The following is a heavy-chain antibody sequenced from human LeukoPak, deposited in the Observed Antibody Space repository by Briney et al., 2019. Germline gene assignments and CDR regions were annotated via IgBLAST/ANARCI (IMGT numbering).Heavy chain of an antibody. CDR2: IRYDGSNK. V-gene: IGHV3-30*02. J-gene: IGHJ4*02. CDR3: AKGPRAYSSSPTYYFDY. CDR1: GFTFSRYS. Sequence: GGSLRLSCTTSGFTFSRYSMNWVRQAPGKGLEWVAFIRYDGSNKYYADSVKGRFTISRDNSKNTLYLQMNSLRAEDTAVYYCAKGPRAYSSSPTYYFDYWGQGTLVTVSS. D-gene: IGHD6-6*01.